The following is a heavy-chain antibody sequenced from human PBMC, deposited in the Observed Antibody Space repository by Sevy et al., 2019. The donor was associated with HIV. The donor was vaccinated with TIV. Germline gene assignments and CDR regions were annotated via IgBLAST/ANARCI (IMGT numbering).Heavy chain of an antibody. CDR1: GFTFSSYW. CDR3: VRDQRGPSNAFDM. Sequence: GGSLRLSCAASGFTFSSYWMHWVRQAPGKRLVWVARVNDDGTITYNADSVKGRFTISRDNAKNTLYLQMNRLRVDDTAVYFCVRDQRGPSNAFDMWGQGTLVTVSS. J-gene: IGHJ3*02. D-gene: IGHD3-16*01. V-gene: IGHV3-74*01. CDR2: VNDDGTIT.